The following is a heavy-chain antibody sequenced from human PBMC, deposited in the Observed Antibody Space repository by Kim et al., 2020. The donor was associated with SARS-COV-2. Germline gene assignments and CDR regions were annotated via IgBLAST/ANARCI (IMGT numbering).Heavy chain of an antibody. D-gene: IGHD2-21*01. CDR1: GYTFTSYA. CDR2: INAGNGNT. CDR3: ARAPNAYSGRFDY. Sequence: ASVKVSCKASGYTFTSYAMHWVRQAPGQRLEWMGWINAGNGNTKYSQKFRGRVTITRDTSASTAYMELSSLRSEDTAVYYCARAPNAYSGRFDYWGQGTLVTVSS. J-gene: IGHJ4*02. V-gene: IGHV1-3*01.